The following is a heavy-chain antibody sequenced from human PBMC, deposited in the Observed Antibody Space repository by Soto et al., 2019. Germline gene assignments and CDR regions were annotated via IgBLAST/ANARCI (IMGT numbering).Heavy chain of an antibody. CDR2: INAGNGNT. Sequence: VASVKVSCKASGYTFTSYAMHWVRQAPGQRLEWMGWINAGNGNTKYSQKFQGRVTITRDTSASTAYMELSSLRSEDTAVYYCASEVKGSGAFDIWGQCTMVTVS. D-gene: IGHD3-22*01. CDR3: ASEVKGSGAFDI. CDR1: GYTFTSYA. J-gene: IGHJ3*02. V-gene: IGHV1-3*01.